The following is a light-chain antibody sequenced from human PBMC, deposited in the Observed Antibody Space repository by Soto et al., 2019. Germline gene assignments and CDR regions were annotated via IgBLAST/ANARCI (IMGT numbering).Light chain of an antibody. V-gene: IGKV3-15*01. CDR1: QSVSSD. Sequence: ERVMTQSPGTLSVSPGEKITLSCRASQSVSSDLAWYQQKPGQAPRLLIYGASTRATGIPARFSGSGSGTEFTLTISSLQSEGFAVYYCQQYNNWPVTFGGGTKVEIK. CDR2: GAS. CDR3: QQYNNWPVT. J-gene: IGKJ4*01.